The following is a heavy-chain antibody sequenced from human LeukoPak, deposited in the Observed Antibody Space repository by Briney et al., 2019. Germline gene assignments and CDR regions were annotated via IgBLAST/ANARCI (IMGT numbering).Heavy chain of an antibody. CDR2: IIPIFGTT. J-gene: IGHJ6*03. Sequence: SVKVSCKASGDTFINYAISWVRQAPGQGLEWMGGIIPIFGTTNYAQKFQGRVTIATDESTSTAYMELSSLRSDDAAVYYCARSRRAYYYYYMDVWGKGTTVTVSS. V-gene: IGHV1-69*05. CDR3: ARSRRAYYYYYMDV. CDR1: GDTFINYA.